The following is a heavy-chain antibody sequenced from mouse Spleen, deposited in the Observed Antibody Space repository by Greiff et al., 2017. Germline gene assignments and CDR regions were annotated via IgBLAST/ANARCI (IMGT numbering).Heavy chain of an antibody. D-gene: IGHD2-1*01. CDR2: IWSGGST. CDR1: GFSLTSYG. V-gene: IGHV2-2*01. Sequence: VQLQESGPGLVQPSQSLSITCTVSGFSLTSYGVHWVRQSPGKGLEWLGVIWSGGSTDYNAAFISRLSISKDNSKSQVFFKMNSLQDDDTAIYYCARNGYGNYGYYFDYGGQGTTLTVSS. CDR3: ARNGYGNYGYYFDY. J-gene: IGHJ2*01.